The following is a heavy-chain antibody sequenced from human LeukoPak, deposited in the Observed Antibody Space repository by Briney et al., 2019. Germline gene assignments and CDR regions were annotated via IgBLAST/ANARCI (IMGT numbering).Heavy chain of an antibody. CDR1: GFTFSDYY. CDR2: FSSSGSTI. Sequence: KTGGSLRLSCAASGFTFSDYYMSWIRQAPGKGLEWVSYFSSSGSTIYYADSVKGRFTISRDNAKNSLYLQMNSLRAEDTAVYYCARSPYGYYDSSGPFDYWGQGTLVTVSS. CDR3: ARSPYGYYDSSGPFDY. V-gene: IGHV3-11*04. D-gene: IGHD3-22*01. J-gene: IGHJ4*02.